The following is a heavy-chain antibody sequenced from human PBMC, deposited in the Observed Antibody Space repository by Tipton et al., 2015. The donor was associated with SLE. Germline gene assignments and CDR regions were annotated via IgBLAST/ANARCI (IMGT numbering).Heavy chain of an antibody. CDR2: IYHSGST. D-gene: IGHD1-14*01. Sequence: SLRLSCAVSGGSISSSNWWSWVRQPPGKGLEWIGEIYHSGSTNYNPSLKSRATISVDKSKNQFSLKLSSVTAADTAVYYCARGTVGGGAFDIWGQGTMVTVSS. J-gene: IGHJ3*02. CDR1: GGSISSSNW. CDR3: ARGTVGGGAFDI. V-gene: IGHV4-4*02.